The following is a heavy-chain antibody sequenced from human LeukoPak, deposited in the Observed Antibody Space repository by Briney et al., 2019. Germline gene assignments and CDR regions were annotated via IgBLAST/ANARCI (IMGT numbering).Heavy chain of an antibody. D-gene: IGHD5-12*01. J-gene: IGHJ4*02. Sequence: PGGSLRLSCSASGFVFSIYTMYWVRQAPGKGPEYVSTISGSGSGGSIYYADSVKGRFTISRDASKSIVYLQMNSLRAEDTAVYYCAREARGGDDGYYFDYWGQGTLVTVSS. CDR3: AREARGGDDGYYFDY. CDR1: GFVFSIYT. CDR2: ISGSGSGGSI. V-gene: IGHV3-64*04.